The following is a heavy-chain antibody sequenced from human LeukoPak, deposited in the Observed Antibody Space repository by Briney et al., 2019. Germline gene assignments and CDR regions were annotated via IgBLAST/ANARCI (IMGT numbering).Heavy chain of an antibody. CDR2: ISAYNGNT. J-gene: IGHJ4*02. D-gene: IGHD6-19*01. CDR1: GYTFTSYG. Sequence: ASVKVSCKASGYTFTSYGISWVRQAPGQGLEWMGWISAYNGNTNYAQKLQGRVTMTTDTSTSTVYMELSSLRSEDTAVYYCARRGGGGGWDYWGQGTLVMVSS. CDR3: ARRGGGGGWDY. V-gene: IGHV1-18*01.